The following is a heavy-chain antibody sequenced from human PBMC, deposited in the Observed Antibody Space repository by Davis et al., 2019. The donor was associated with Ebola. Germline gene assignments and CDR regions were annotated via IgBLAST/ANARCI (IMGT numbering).Heavy chain of an antibody. D-gene: IGHD4-17*01. Sequence: GGSLRLSCTASGFTFGDYAMHWVRQASGKGLEWVGRIRSKANSYATAYAASVKGRFTISRDDSMNTAYLQMNSLKTEDTAVYYCTTTTVTKKDYWGQGTLVTVSS. CDR2: IRSKANSYAT. CDR3: TTTTVTKKDY. CDR1: GFTFGDYA. V-gene: IGHV3-73*01. J-gene: IGHJ4*02.